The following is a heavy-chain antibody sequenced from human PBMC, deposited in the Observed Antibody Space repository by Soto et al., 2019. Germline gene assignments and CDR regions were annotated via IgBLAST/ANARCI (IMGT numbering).Heavy chain of an antibody. CDR1: GYTFTGYY. J-gene: IGHJ6*03. CDR2: INPNSGGT. V-gene: IGHV1-2*04. D-gene: IGHD6-25*01. Sequence: ASVKVSCKASGYTFTGYYMHWVRQAPGQGLEWMGWINPNSGGTNYAQKFQGWVTMTRDTSISTAYMELSRLRSDDTAVYYCARDGHGSANFHYYYYYMDVWGKGTTVTVSS. CDR3: ARDGHGSANFHYYYYYMDV.